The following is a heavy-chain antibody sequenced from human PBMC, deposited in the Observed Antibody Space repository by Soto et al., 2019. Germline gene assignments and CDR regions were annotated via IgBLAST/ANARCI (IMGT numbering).Heavy chain of an antibody. CDR2: IYSGGST. D-gene: IGHD6-6*01. CDR1: GFTVSSNY. CDR3: ARIADSSSYYYYYGMDV. Sequence: GSLRLSCAASGFTVSSNYMSWVRQAPGKGLEWVSVIYSGGSTYYADSVKGRFTISRDNSKNTLYLQMNSLRAEDTAVYYCARIADSSSYYYYYGMDVWGQGTTVTVSS. J-gene: IGHJ6*02. V-gene: IGHV3-53*01.